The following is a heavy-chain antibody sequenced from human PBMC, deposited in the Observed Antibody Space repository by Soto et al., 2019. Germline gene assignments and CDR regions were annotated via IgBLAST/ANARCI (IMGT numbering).Heavy chain of an antibody. Sequence: ASVKVSCKASGYTFTSYYMHWVRQAPGQGLEWMGIINPSGGSTSYAQKFQCRVTMTRDTSTSTFYMELSSLRSEDTAVYYCARVYVNYFDYWGQGTLVTVSS. CDR2: INPSGGST. V-gene: IGHV1-46*03. CDR3: ARVYVNYFDY. D-gene: IGHD2-2*02. J-gene: IGHJ4*02. CDR1: GYTFTSYY.